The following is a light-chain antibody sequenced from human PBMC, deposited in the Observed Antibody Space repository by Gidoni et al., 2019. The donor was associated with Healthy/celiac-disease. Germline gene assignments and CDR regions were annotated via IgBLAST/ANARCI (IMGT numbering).Light chain of an antibody. CDR3: SSYAGSNNRV. J-gene: IGLJ2*01. CDR1: SSDVGGYNY. CDR2: EVS. V-gene: IGLV2-8*01. Sequence: QSALTQPPSSSVSPGQSVTIPCTGTSSDVGGYNYVSWYQQHPGKAPKLMLYEVSKRPSGVPDRFSGSKSGNTASLTVSGLQAEDEADYYCSSYAGSNNRVFGGGTKLTVL.